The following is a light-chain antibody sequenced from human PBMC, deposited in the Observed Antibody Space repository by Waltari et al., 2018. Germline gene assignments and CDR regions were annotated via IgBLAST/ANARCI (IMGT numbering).Light chain of an antibody. V-gene: IGKV3-20*01. CDR3: QQYGSSPPIT. Sequence: ENVLTQSPGTLSLSQEERDTLSCRASQSVSSSYLAWYQQKPGQDPTLLIYGASSRATSIPDMFSCSGSGTDFTLTISRLEPEDFSVYYCQQYGSSPPITFGQGTRLEIK. CDR1: QSVSSSY. CDR2: GAS. J-gene: IGKJ5*01.